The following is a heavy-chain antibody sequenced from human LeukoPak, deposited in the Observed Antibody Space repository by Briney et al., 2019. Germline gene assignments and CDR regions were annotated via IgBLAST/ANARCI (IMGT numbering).Heavy chain of an antibody. CDR2: IYYSGST. J-gene: IGHJ4*02. Sequence: SSETLSLTCTVSGGSINSYYWSWIRQPPGKGLEWIGYIYYSGSTNYNPSLKSRVTMSVDTSNNQFSLQVSSVTAADTAVYYCARAASAYAPADYWGQGTLVTVSS. CDR1: GGSINSYY. CDR3: ARAASAYAPADY. D-gene: IGHD3-3*01. V-gene: IGHV4-59*01.